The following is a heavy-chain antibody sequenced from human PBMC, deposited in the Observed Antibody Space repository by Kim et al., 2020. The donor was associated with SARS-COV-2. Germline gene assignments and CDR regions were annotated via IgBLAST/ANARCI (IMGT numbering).Heavy chain of an antibody. CDR2: SLGGDGAT. J-gene: IGHJ4*02. CDR3: AKDVLHWQHDF. V-gene: IGHV3-23*01. CDR1: GFSFSNNA. Sequence: GGSLRLSCAASGFSFSNNAMTWVRQAPGKGLEWVSSLGGDGATWYANAVMGRFTISRNNSKNTLYLQMRSLRVDDTAVDFYAKDVLHWQHDFCGQG. D-gene: IGHD3-10*02.